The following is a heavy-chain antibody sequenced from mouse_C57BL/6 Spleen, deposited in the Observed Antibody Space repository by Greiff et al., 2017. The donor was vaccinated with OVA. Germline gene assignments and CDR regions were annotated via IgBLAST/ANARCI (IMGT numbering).Heavy chain of an antibody. CDR1: GFTFSSYA. CDR2: ISSGGDYI. V-gene: IGHV5-9-1*02. Sequence: EVKLVESGEGLVKPGGSLKLSCAASGFTFSSYAMSWVRQTPEKRLEWVAYISSGGDYIYYADTVKGRFTISRDNARNTLYLQMSSLKSEDTAMYYCTRGVQGYYFDYWGQGTTLTVSS. CDR3: TRGVQGYYFDY. J-gene: IGHJ2*01.